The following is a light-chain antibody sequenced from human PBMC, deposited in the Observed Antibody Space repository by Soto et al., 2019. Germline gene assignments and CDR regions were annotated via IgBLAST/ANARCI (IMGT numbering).Light chain of an antibody. CDR1: QSISVY. CDR2: DAS. CDR3: QQYNSFYS. Sequence: DILMTQSPSTLSASVGDIVTITCRASQSISVYLAWYQQKPGKAPKLLIYDASTFESGVPSRFGGSVSGTDSTLTISSLQADDFATYYCQQYNSFYSFGQGTKLEIK. J-gene: IGKJ2*03. V-gene: IGKV1-5*01.